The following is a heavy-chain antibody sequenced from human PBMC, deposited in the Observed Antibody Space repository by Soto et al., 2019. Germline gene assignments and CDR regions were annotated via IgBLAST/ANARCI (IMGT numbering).Heavy chain of an antibody. Sequence: PGGSLRLSCAASGFTFSSYSMNWVRQAPGKGLEWVSSISSSSSYIYYADSVKGRFTISRDNAKNSLYLQMNSLRAEDTAVYYCAREPASGWIAAAGNWFDPWGQGTLVTVSS. J-gene: IGHJ5*02. V-gene: IGHV3-21*01. CDR1: GFTFSSYS. D-gene: IGHD6-13*01. CDR3: AREPASGWIAAAGNWFDP. CDR2: ISSSSSYI.